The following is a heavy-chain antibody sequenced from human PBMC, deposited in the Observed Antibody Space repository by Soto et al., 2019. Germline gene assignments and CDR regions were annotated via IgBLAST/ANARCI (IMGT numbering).Heavy chain of an antibody. CDR1: GGTFSSYT. CDR3: SRDRLGYCSSTSCYVGAFDI. CDR2: IIPILGIA. V-gene: IGHV1-69*04. Sequence: SVKVSCKASGGTFSSYTISWVRQAPGQGLEWMGRIIPILGIANYAQKFQGRVTITADKSTSTAYMELSSLRSEDTAVYYCSRDRLGYCSSTSCYVGAFDIWGQGTMVTVSS. J-gene: IGHJ3*02. D-gene: IGHD2-2*01.